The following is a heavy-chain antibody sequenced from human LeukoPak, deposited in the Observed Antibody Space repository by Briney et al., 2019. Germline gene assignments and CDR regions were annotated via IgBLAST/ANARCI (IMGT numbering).Heavy chain of an antibody. D-gene: IGHD6-13*01. CDR2: IYHSGST. J-gene: IGHJ3*02. CDR3: AGAPTSWYENAFDI. V-gene: IGHV4-38-2*01. Sequence: SETLSLTCAVSGYSISSGYYWGWIRQPPGKGLEWIGSIYHSGSTYYNPSLKSRVTISVDTSKNQFSLKLSSVAAADTAVYYCAGAPTSWYENAFDIWGQGTMVTVSS. CDR1: GYSISSGYY.